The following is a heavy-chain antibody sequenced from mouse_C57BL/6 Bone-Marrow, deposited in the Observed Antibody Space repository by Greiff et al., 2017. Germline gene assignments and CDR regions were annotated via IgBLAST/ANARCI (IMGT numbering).Heavy chain of an antibody. V-gene: IGHV1-64*01. CDR3: AREGSSGYWFAY. CDR2: IHPNSGST. Sequence: QVQLKQPGAELVKPGASVKLSCKASGYTFTSYWMHWVKQRPGQGLEWIGMIHPNSGSTNYNEKFKSKATLTVDKSSSTAYMQLSSLTSEDSAVYYCAREGSSGYWFAYGGQGTLVTVSA. J-gene: IGHJ3*01. CDR1: GYTFTSYW. D-gene: IGHD3-2*02.